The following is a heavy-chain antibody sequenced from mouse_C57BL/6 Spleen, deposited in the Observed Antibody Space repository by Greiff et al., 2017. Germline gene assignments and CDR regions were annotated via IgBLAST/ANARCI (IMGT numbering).Heavy chain of an antibody. CDR1: GFSFNTYA. D-gene: IGHD1-1*02. CDR2: IRSKSNNYAT. Sequence: VQLVESGGGLVQPKGSLKLSCAASGFSFNTYAMNWVRQAPGKGLEWVARIRSKSNNYATYYADSVKDRFTISRDDSESMLYLQMNNVKTEDTAMYYCVRHGNGFDYWGQGTTLTVSS. V-gene: IGHV10-1*01. J-gene: IGHJ2*01. CDR3: VRHGNGFDY.